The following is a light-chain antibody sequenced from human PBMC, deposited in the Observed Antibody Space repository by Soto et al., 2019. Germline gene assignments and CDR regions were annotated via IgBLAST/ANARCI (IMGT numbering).Light chain of an antibody. V-gene: IGKV3-20*01. CDR3: PQFGGTSWT. CDR1: QTVSRSY. CDR2: GAS. Sequence: EIVLTQSPGTLSLSPGERATLSCRASQTVSRSYLAWYQQKPGQAPRLLIYGASSRATGIPDRFSGSGSGTDFTLTISRLEPEDFAAYYCPQFGGTSWTFGQGTKVEIK. J-gene: IGKJ1*01.